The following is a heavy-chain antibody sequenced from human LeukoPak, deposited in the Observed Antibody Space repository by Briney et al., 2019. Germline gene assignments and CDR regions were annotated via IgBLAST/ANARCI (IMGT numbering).Heavy chain of an antibody. D-gene: IGHD2-15*01. CDR2: IYYSGST. CDR3: ARRVVANRFDP. V-gene: IGHV4-39*01. CDR1: GRPISNGSYY. J-gene: IGHJ5*02. Sequence: PSETLSLTCTVSGRPISNGSYYRVWIRQPPGKGLEWIGSIYYSGSTYYNPSLKSRVTISVDTSKNQFSLKLSSVTAADTAVYYCARRVVANRFDPWGQGTLVTVSS.